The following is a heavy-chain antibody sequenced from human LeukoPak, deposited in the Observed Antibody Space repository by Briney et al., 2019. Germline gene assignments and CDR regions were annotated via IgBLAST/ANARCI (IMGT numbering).Heavy chain of an antibody. D-gene: IGHD2-2*01. Sequence: SETLSLTCAVYGGSFSSYYWNWIRQPPGKGLEWIGEINQSGSTNYNPSLKSRVTISVDTSKKQFSLKLSPVTAADTAVYYCAAGCSSTSCYWYYYTDVWGKGTTVTVSS. V-gene: IGHV4-34*01. CDR2: INQSGST. J-gene: IGHJ6*03. CDR1: GGSFSSYY. CDR3: AAGCSSTSCYWYYYTDV.